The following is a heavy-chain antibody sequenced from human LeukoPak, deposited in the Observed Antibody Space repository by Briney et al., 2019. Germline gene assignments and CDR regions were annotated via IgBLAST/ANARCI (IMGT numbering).Heavy chain of an antibody. V-gene: IGHV4-39*01. J-gene: IGHJ4*02. CDR2: IYYSGST. CDR3: ARHQDTYCGGGCYTATFDY. Sequence: SETLSLTCTVSGGSISSSSYYWGWIRRPPGKGLEWVGSIYYSGSTYYNPSLKSRVTISVDTSKNQFSLKLSSVTAADTAVYYCARHQDTYCGGGCYTATFDYWGQGTLVTVSS. CDR1: GGSISSSSYY. D-gene: IGHD2-21*02.